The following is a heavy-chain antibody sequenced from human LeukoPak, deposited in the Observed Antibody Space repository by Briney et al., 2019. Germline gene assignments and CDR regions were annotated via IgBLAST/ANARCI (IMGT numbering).Heavy chain of an antibody. CDR2: IYYSGST. Sequence: SETLSLTCTVSGGSIGSYYWSWIRQPPGKGLEWIGYIYYSGSTNYNPSLKSRVTISVDTSKNQFSLKLSSVTAADTAVYYCARDVLRFGELFTPDWGQGTLVTVSS. D-gene: IGHD3-10*01. J-gene: IGHJ4*02. V-gene: IGHV4-59*01. CDR1: GGSIGSYY. CDR3: ARDVLRFGELFTPD.